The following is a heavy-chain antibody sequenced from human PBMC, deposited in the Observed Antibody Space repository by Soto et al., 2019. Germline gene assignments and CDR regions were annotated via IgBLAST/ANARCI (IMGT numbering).Heavy chain of an antibody. CDR2: ISSSSSYI. CDR1: GFTFSSYS. CDR3: ARDLDYDFWSGPNSPYYYYYMEV. Sequence: GGSLRLSCAASGFTFSSYSMNWVRQAPGKGLEWVSSISSSSSYIYYADSVKGRFTISRDNAKNSLYLQMNSLRAEDTAVYYCARDLDYDFWSGPNSPYYYYYMEVWGKGTTVTVSS. V-gene: IGHV3-21*01. D-gene: IGHD3-3*01. J-gene: IGHJ6*03.